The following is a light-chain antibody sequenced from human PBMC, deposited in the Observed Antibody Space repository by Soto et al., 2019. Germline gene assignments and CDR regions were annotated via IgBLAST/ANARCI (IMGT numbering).Light chain of an antibody. CDR2: EVT. Sequence: SALTQPPSASGSPGQSVTISCSGSSSDIGDNNYVSWYQHHPGKAPKLMIHEVTKRPSGVPDRFSGSKSGNTASLTVSGLQAEDEADYYCSSYAGSNNWVFGGGTKLTVL. CDR1: SSDIGDNNY. V-gene: IGLV2-8*01. CDR3: SSYAGSNNWV. J-gene: IGLJ2*01.